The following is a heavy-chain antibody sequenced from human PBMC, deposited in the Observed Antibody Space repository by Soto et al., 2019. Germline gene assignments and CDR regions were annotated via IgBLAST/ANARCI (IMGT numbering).Heavy chain of an antibody. V-gene: IGHV3-30-3*02. J-gene: IGHJ4*02. CDR3: AKQFSGWSSYFDY. D-gene: IGHD6-19*01. CDR1: GFTFSTNA. Sequence: QVQLVESGGGVVQPGRSLRLSCAASGFTFSTNAMHWVRQAPGKGLEWVAVISYDGSTRYYADSMKGRFTISRDNSKNTLYLQMNNLRAEDTAVYYCAKQFSGWSSYFDYWGQGTLVTVSS. CDR2: ISYDGSTR.